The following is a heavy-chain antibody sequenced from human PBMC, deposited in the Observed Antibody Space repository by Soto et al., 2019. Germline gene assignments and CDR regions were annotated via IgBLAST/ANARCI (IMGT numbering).Heavy chain of an antibody. CDR3: AACATYYAILTGSGAFDI. D-gene: IGHD3-9*01. V-gene: IGHV4-59*01. J-gene: IGHJ3*02. CDR1: VGSISSYY. Sequence: SETLSLTCTVSVGSISSYYWSWIRQPPGKGLEWIGYIYYSGSTNYNPSLKSRVTISVDTSKNQFSLKLSSVTAADTAVYYCAACATYYAILTGSGAFDISGQGTMVTV. CDR2: IYYSGST.